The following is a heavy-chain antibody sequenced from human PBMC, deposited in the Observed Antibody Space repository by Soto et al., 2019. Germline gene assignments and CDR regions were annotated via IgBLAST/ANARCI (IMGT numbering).Heavy chain of an antibody. CDR3: ARPHPRGYYDFWSGYYTFDY. V-gene: IGHV1-69*06. CDR2: IIPIFGTA. J-gene: IGHJ4*02. CDR1: GGTFSSYA. D-gene: IGHD3-3*01. Sequence: SVQVSCKASGGTFSSYAISWVRQAPGQGLEGMGGIIPIFGTANYAQKFQGRVTITADKSTSTAYMELSSLRSEDTAVYYCARPHPRGYYDFWSGYYTFDYWGQGTLVTVSS.